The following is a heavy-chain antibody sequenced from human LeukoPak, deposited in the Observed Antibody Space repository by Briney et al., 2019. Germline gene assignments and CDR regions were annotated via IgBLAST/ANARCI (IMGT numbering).Heavy chain of an antibody. Sequence: SETLSLTCAVYGGSFSGYYWSWIRQPPGKGLEWIGEINHSGSTNYNPSLKSRVTISVDTSKNQFSLKLSSVTAADTAVYYWARGLSGTGFDYWGQGTLVTVSS. CDR2: INHSGST. V-gene: IGHV4-34*01. J-gene: IGHJ4*02. CDR3: ARGLSGTGFDY. D-gene: IGHD6-19*01. CDR1: GGSFSGYY.